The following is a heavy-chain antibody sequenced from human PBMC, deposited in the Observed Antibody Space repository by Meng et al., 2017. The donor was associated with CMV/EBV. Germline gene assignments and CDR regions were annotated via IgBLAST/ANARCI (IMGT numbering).Heavy chain of an antibody. D-gene: IGHD3-16*02. Sequence: SETLSLTCTVSGGSISSSSYYWGWIRQPPGKGLEWIGSIYYSGSTYYNPSLKSRVTISVGTSKNQFSLKLSSVTAADTAVYYCARHSSMRLSCWFDPWGQGTLVTVSS. CDR2: IYYSGST. CDR3: ARHSSMRLSCWFDP. V-gene: IGHV4-39*01. CDR1: GGSISSSSYY. J-gene: IGHJ5*02.